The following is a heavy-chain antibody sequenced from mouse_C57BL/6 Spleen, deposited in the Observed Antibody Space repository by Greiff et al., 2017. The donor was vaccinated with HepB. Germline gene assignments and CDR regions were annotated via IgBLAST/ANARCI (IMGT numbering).Heavy chain of an antibody. CDR2: IYPGDGDT. CDR1: GYAFSSSW. V-gene: IGHV1-82*01. D-gene: IGHD4-1*01. Sequence: QVQLKESGPELVKPGASVKISCKASGYAFSSSWMNWVKQRPGQGLEWIGRIYPGDGDTNYNGKFQGKATLTADKSSSTAYMPLSSLTSEDSAVYFCAECALTGFAYWGQGTLVTVSA. J-gene: IGHJ3*01. CDR3: AECALTGFAY.